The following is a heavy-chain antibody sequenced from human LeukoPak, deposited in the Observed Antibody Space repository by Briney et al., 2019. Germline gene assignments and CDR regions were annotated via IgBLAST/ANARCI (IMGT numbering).Heavy chain of an antibody. CDR1: GFTLSSYW. V-gene: IGHV3-74*01. J-gene: IGHJ6*02. CDR3: AKDRLKGLRYYYYGMDV. Sequence: GGSLRLSCAASGFTLSSYWMHWVRQVPGQGLVWVSRINTDGSSTSYADSVKGRFTISRDNAKNTLYLQMNSLRAEDTAVYYCAKDRLKGLRYYYYGMDVWGQGTTVTVSS. D-gene: IGHD4-17*01. CDR2: INTDGSST.